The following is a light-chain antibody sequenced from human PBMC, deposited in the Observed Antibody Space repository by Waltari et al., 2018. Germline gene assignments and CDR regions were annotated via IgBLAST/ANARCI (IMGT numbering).Light chain of an antibody. Sequence: EVVMTQSPATLSVSPGERAPLSCRARQSVSSFVAWYQQKPGQAPRLLIYGASTRATGIPARFSGSGSGTEFTLTISSLQSEDFAVYYCQQYNDWTPRTFGGGTKVEIK. J-gene: IGKJ4*01. CDR2: GAS. CDR3: QQYNDWTPRT. CDR1: QSVSSF. V-gene: IGKV3-15*01.